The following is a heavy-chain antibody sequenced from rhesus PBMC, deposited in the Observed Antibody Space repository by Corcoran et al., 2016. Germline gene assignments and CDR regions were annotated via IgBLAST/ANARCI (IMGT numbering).Heavy chain of an antibody. D-gene: IGHD4-23*01. CDR2: INTGGGST. CDR1: GFTFSSYY. CDR3: AKEHEYDNSLDV. V-gene: IGHV3-8*01. Sequence: EVQLVESGGGLVQPGGSLRLSCTGSGFTFSSYYMSWVRPAPGKGLEWVSAINTGGGSTWYTESVKGRFTISKENAKNTLYLQRDSLRAEDTAVYYCAKEHEYDNSLDVWGRGVLVTVSS. J-gene: IGHJ5-2*02.